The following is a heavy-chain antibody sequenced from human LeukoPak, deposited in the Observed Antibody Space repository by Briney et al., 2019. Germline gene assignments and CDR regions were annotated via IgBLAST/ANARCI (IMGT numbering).Heavy chain of an antibody. V-gene: IGHV4-59*08. CDR1: GGSISSYY. CDR3: ARHGGYYDSSGYYLDAFDI. CDR2: IYYSGST. J-gene: IGHJ3*02. D-gene: IGHD3-22*01. Sequence: SETLSLTCTVSGGSISSYYWSWIRQPPGKGLEWIGYIYYSGSTNYNPSPKSRVTISVDTSKNQFSLKLSSVTAADTAVYYCARHGGYYDSSGYYLDAFDIWGQGTMVTVPS.